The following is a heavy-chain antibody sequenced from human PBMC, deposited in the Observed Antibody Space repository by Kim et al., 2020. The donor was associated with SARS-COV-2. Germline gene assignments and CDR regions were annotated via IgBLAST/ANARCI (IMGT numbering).Heavy chain of an antibody. CDR3: ASRGSNDYGDYVGFDP. CDR2: IYYSGGT. CDR1: GGSITSSSYY. J-gene: IGHJ5*02. V-gene: IGHV4-39*01. D-gene: IGHD4-17*01. Sequence: SETLSLTCTVSGGSITSSSYYWGWIRQPPGKGLEWIGTIYYSGGTYYNPSLKRRITISVDTSRNQFSLRLSSVTAADTAVYYCASRGSNDYGDYVGFDPWGQGTLVTVSS.